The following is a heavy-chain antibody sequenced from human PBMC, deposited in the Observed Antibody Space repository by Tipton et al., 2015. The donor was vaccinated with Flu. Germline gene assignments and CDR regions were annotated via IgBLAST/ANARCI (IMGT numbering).Heavy chain of an antibody. J-gene: IGHJ3*02. CDR1: GGSISSYY. D-gene: IGHD3-3*01. CDR3: ARGYDFWSGYPSHDAFDI. Sequence: LRLSCTVSGGSISSYYWSWIRQPAGKGLEWIGRIYTSGSTNYNPSLKSRVTMSVDTSKNQFSLKLSFVTAAEPAVYYCARGYDFWSGYPSHDAFDIWGQGTMVTVSS. CDR2: IYTSGST. V-gene: IGHV4-4*07.